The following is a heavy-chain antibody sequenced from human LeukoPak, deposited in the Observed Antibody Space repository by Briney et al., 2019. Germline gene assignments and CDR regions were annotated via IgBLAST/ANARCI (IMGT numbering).Heavy chain of an antibody. CDR2: IYYSGST. V-gene: IGHV4-59*11. J-gene: IGHJ6*02. D-gene: IGHD3-3*01. CDR3: ARGNFWSGYYYYGMDV. CDR1: GGSISSHY. Sequence: SETLSLTCTVSGGSISSHYWSWIRQPPGKGLEWIGYIYYSGSTNYNPSLKSRVTISVDTSKNQFSLKLSSVTAADTAVYYCARGNFWSGYYYYGMDVWGQGTTVTVSS.